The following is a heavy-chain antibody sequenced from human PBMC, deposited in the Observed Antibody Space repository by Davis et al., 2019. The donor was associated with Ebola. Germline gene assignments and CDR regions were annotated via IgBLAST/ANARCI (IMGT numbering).Heavy chain of an antibody. D-gene: IGHD3-22*01. V-gene: IGHV3-30-3*01. CDR2: ISYDGSNK. J-gene: IGHJ4*02. CDR3: AKGFSGYYYYYFDY. Sequence: GESLKISCAASGFTFSSYAMHWVRQAPGKGLEWVAVISYDGSNKYYADSVKGRFTISRDNSKNTLYLQMNSLRAEDTALYYCAKGFSGYYYYYFDYWGQGTLVTVSS. CDR1: GFTFSSYA.